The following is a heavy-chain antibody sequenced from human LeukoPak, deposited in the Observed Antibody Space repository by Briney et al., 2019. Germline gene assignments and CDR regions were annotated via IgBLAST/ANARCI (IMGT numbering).Heavy chain of an antibody. CDR2: IYYSGST. CDR1: GFTFSSYW. V-gene: IGHV4-39*07. D-gene: IGHD3-16*02. J-gene: IGHJ4*02. Sequence: GSLRLSCAASGFTFSSYWMSWVRQAPGKGLEWIGSIYYSGSTYYNPSLKSRVTISVDTSKNQFSLKLSSVTAADTAVYYCARAAGLYPYYFDYWGQGTLVTVSS. CDR3: ARAAGLYPYYFDY.